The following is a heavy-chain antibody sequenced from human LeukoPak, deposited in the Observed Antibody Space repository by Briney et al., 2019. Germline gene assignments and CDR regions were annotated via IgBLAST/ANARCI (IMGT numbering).Heavy chain of an antibody. CDR3: ARRMGIAAADPPLAFDI. V-gene: IGHV4-59*01. CDR1: GGSISSYY. CDR2: IYYSGST. D-gene: IGHD6-13*01. Sequence: PSETLSLTCTVSGGSISSYYWSWIRQPPGKGLEWIGYIYYSGSTNYNPSLKSRVTISVDTSKNQFSLKLSSVTAADTAVYYCARRMGIAAADPPLAFDIWGQGTMVTVSS. J-gene: IGHJ3*02.